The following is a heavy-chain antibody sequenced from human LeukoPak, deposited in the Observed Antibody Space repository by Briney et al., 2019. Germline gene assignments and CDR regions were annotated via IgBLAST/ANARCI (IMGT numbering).Heavy chain of an antibody. CDR3: YPHYYDSSGYYYGLGY. CDR1: GFTFSSYA. V-gene: IGHV3-23*01. J-gene: IGHJ4*02. D-gene: IGHD3-22*01. CDR2: ISGSGGST. Sequence: GSLRLSCAASGFTFSSYAMSWVRQAPGKGLEWVSAISGSGGSTYYADSVKGRFTISRDNSKNTLYLQMNSLRAEDTAVYYCYPHYYDSSGYYYGLGYWGQGTLVTVSS.